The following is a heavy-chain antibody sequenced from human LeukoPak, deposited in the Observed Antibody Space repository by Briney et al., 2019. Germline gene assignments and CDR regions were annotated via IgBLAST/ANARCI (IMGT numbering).Heavy chain of an antibody. CDR1: GYTFTSYD. CDR3: AREGYAANENDY. D-gene: IGHD2-15*01. CDR2: INPNSGGT. V-gene: IGHV1-2*02. Sequence: ASVKVSCKASGYTFTSYDINWVRQAPGQGLEWMGWINPNSGGTNYAQKFQGRVTMTRDTSISTAYMELSRLRSDDTAVYYCAREGYAANENDYWGQGTLVTVSS. J-gene: IGHJ4*02.